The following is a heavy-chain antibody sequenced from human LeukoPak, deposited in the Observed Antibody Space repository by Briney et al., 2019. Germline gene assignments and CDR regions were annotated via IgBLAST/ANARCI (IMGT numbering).Heavy chain of an antibody. Sequence: SQTLSLTCTVSGGSISSGDYYWSWIRQPPGKGVEWIGYIYYSGSTYYNPSLKSRVTISVDTSKNQFSLKLSSVTAADTAVYYCARMVYSSSLIDYWGQGTLVTVSS. CDR2: IYYSGST. CDR1: GGSISSGDYY. J-gene: IGHJ4*02. D-gene: IGHD6-13*01. CDR3: ARMVYSSSLIDY. V-gene: IGHV4-30-4*01.